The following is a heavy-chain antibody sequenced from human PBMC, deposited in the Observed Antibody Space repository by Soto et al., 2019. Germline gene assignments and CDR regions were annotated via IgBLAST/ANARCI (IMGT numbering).Heavy chain of an antibody. Sequence: GGSLRLSCAASGFTFSSYAMSWVRQAPGKGLEWVSAISGSGGSTYYADSVKGRFTISRDNSKNTLYLQMNSLRAEDTAVYYCARYYDFWSGYLIDYWGQGTLVTVSS. CDR1: GFTFSSYA. J-gene: IGHJ4*02. CDR2: ISGSGGST. D-gene: IGHD3-3*01. V-gene: IGHV3-23*01. CDR3: ARYYDFWSGYLIDY.